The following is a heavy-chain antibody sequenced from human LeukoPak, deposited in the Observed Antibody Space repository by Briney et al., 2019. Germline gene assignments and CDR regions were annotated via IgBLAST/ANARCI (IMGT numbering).Heavy chain of an antibody. V-gene: IGHV4-38-2*01. CDR1: GYSISSGNY. Sequence: SETLSLTCSVSGYSISSGNYWGWIRLPPGKGLQWIGSIYHSGSTYYNPSLKSRVTISVDTSKNQFSLKLSSVTAADTAVYYCASRLRGLLLGEYHYFDYWGQGTLVTVSS. CDR3: ASRLRGLLLGEYHYFDY. CDR2: IYHSGST. D-gene: IGHD3-22*01. J-gene: IGHJ4*02.